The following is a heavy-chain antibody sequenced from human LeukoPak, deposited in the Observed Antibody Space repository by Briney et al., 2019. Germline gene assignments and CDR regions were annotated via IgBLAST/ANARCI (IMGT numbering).Heavy chain of an antibody. CDR2: IYYSGST. CDR3: ASGSYSVWYYYYYMDV. V-gene: IGHV4-39*07. CDR1: GGSISSSSYY. D-gene: IGHD1-26*01. Sequence: SETLSLTGAVSGGSISSSSYYWGWIRQPPGKGLEWIGSIYYSGSTYYNPSLKSRVTISVDTSKNQFSLKLSSVTAADTAVYYCASGSYSVWYYYYYMDVWGKGTTVTVSS. J-gene: IGHJ6*03.